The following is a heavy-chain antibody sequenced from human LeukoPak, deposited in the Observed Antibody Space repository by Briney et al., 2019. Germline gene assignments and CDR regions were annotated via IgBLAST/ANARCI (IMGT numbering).Heavy chain of an antibody. D-gene: IGHD3-16*01. Sequence: GGSLRLSCAGSGFTFSDYGMNWVRQAPGKGLEWVSVISGSGQSIHYADSVKGRFTISRDNSKNTVYLQMDSLRAEDTALYYCANDGGSYFATDPFDIWGQGTMVTVSS. CDR1: GFTFSDYG. V-gene: IGHV3-23*01. J-gene: IGHJ3*02. CDR2: ISGSGQSI. CDR3: ANDGGSYFATDPFDI.